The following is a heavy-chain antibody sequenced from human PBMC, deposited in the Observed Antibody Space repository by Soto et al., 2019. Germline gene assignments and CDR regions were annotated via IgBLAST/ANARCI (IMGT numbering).Heavy chain of an antibody. D-gene: IGHD2-21*02. CDR2: ISSNSDTT. V-gene: IGHV3-48*02. CDR3: ARLPKGSLVTA. CDR1: GFRFSDHS. J-gene: IGHJ4*02. Sequence: VGSGGGLVYPGGSLRLSCVASGFRFSDHSMNWVRQAPGKGLQWISYISSNSDTTYYADSVKGRFTVSRDNAKNALFLQMNSLRDDDTATYYCARLPKGSLVTAWGQGARVTVSS.